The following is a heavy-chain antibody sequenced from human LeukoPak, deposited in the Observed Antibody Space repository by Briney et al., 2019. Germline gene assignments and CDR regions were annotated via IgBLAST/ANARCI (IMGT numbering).Heavy chain of an antibody. J-gene: IGHJ4*02. D-gene: IGHD3-3*01. CDR1: GFTFSDYY. Sequence: PGGSLRLSCAASGFTFSDYYMSWLRQAPGKGLEWVSYISSSGSTIYYADSVKGRFTISRDNAKNSLYLQMNSLRAEDTAVYYCARGSVGYDFWSGYPEYYFDYWGQGTLVTVSS. CDR3: ARGSVGYDFWSGYPEYYFDY. CDR2: ISSSGSTI. V-gene: IGHV3-11*04.